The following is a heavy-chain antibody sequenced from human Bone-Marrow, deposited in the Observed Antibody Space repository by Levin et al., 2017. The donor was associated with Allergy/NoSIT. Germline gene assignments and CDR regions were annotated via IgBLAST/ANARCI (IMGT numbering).Heavy chain of an antibody. D-gene: IGHD3-16*02. J-gene: IGHJ4*02. CDR1: GGSISSGGYY. CDR2: IYYSGST. V-gene: IGHV4-31*03. Sequence: QTLSLTCTVSGGSISSGGYYWSWIRQHPGKGLEWIGYIYYSGSTYYNPSLKSRVTISVDTSKNQFSLKLSSVTAADTAVYYCARALSVWGSYRPPYFDYWGQGTLVTVSS. CDR3: ARALSVWGSYRPPYFDY.